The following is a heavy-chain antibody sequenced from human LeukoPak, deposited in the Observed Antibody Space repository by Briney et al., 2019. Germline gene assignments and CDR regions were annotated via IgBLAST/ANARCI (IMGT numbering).Heavy chain of an antibody. J-gene: IGHJ4*02. CDR2: INPNSGGT. D-gene: IGHD3-10*01. V-gene: IGHV1-2*02. CDR1: GYTFTGYY. Sequence: ASVKVSCKASGYTFTGYYMHWVRQAPGQGLEWMGWINPNSGGTSYAQKFQGRVTMTRDTSISTAYMELSRLRSDDTAVYYCARDLKIRGVISYWGQGTLVTVSS. CDR3: ARDLKIRGVISY.